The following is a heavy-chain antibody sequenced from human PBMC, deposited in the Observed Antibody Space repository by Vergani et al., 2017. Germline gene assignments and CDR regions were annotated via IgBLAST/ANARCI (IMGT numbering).Heavy chain of an antibody. V-gene: IGHV1-8*01. Sequence: QVQLVQSGAEVKKPGASVKVSCKASGYTFTSYDINWVRQATGQGLEWMGWMNPNSGNTGYAQKFQGRVTMTRNTSISTAYMELSSLRSEDTAVYYCARVPPVKVRTSRAFDIWGQGTMVTVSS. CDR1: GYTFTSYD. CDR2: MNPNSGNT. D-gene: IGHD1-14*01. CDR3: ARVPPVKVRTSRAFDI. J-gene: IGHJ3*02.